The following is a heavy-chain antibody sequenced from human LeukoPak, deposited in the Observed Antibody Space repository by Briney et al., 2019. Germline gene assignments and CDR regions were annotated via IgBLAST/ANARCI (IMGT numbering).Heavy chain of an antibody. Sequence: RGSLRLSCAASVFTFSTYWMHWVRQTPGKGLVWVSRIKSDGSTNYADSVKGRFTISRDNAKNTVSLQMNSLRPEDTGVYYCARAPSEIGGYYPEDFRHWGQGTLVTVSS. D-gene: IGHD3-22*01. J-gene: IGHJ1*01. CDR2: IKSDGST. V-gene: IGHV3-74*01. CDR3: ARAPSEIGGYYPEDFRH. CDR1: VFTFSTYW.